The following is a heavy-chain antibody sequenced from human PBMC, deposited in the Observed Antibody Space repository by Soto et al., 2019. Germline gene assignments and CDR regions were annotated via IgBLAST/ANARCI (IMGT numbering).Heavy chain of an antibody. CDR3: ARAAAQLDYGDRNYYYYYYMDV. CDR1: GGSIGSYY. CDR2: IYYSGST. D-gene: IGHD4-17*01. V-gene: IGHV4-59*01. J-gene: IGHJ6*03. Sequence: SETLSLTCTVSGGSIGSYYWSWIRQPPGKGLKWIGYIYYSGSTNYNPSLKSRVTISVDTSKNQFSLNLSSVTAADTTVYYCARAAAQLDYGDRNYYYYYYMDVWGKGTTVTVSS.